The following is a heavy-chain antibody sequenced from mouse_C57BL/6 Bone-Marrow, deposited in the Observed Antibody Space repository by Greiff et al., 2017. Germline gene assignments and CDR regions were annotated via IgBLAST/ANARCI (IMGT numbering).Heavy chain of an antibody. V-gene: IGHV5-9*01. CDR3: ARQVTTGLATKYFDV. J-gene: IGHJ1*03. CDR2: ISGGGGNT. Sequence: EVQGVESGGGLVKPGGSLKLSCAASGFTFSSYTMSWVRPTPEKRLQWVAAISGGGGNTYYPDSVKGRFTISRDNDKTILYLQLSSLRSEDTALYYCARQVTTGLATKYFDVWGTGTTVTGAS. D-gene: IGHD1-1*01. CDR1: GFTFSSYT.